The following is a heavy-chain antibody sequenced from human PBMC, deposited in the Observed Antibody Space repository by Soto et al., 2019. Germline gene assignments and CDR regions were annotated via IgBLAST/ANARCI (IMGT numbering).Heavy chain of an antibody. CDR1: GYSISSSNW. V-gene: IGHV4-28*01. CDR2: IYYSGST. Sequence: PSETLSLTCAVSGYSISSSNWLGWIRQPPGKGLEWIGYIYYSGSTYYNPSLKSRVTMSVDTSKNQFSLKLSSVTAVDTAVYYCARAYTAMVTGAFDIWGQGTMVTVSS. J-gene: IGHJ3*02. D-gene: IGHD5-18*01. CDR3: ARAYTAMVTGAFDI.